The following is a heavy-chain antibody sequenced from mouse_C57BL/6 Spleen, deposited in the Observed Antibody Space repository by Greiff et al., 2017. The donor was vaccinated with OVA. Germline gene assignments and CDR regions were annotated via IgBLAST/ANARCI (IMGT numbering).Heavy chain of an antibody. Sequence: EVQRVESGPELVKPGASVKIPCKASGYTFTDYNMDWVKQSHGKSLEWIGDINPNNGGTIYNQKFKGKATLTVDKSSSTAYMELRSLTSEDTAVYYCARALRGGDYDYFDYWGQGTTLTVSS. CDR1: GYTFTDYN. V-gene: IGHV1-18*01. CDR3: ARALRGGDYDYFDY. D-gene: IGHD2-4*01. CDR2: INPNNGGT. J-gene: IGHJ2*01.